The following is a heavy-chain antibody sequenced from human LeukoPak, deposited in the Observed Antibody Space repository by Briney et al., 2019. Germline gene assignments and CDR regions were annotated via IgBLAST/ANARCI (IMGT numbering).Heavy chain of an antibody. V-gene: IGHV4-61*02. J-gene: IGHJ4*02. CDR2: IYTSGST. D-gene: IGHD3-10*01. CDR3: ASRPYGSGRDFQTYYFDY. Sequence: SETLSLTCTVSGGSISSGSYYWSWIRQPAGKGLEWIGRIYTSGSTNYNPSLKSRVTISVDTSKNQFSLKLSSVTAADTAVYYCASRPYGSGRDFQTYYFDYWGQGTLVTVSS. CDR1: GGSISSGSYY.